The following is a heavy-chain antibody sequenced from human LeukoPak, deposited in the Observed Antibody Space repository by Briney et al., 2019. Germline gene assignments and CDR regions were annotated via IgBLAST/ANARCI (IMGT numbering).Heavy chain of an antibody. CDR1: GGSISSYY. D-gene: IGHD3-22*01. CDR3: ARVYDSSGYYAYWYFDL. V-gene: IGHV4-59*01. J-gene: IGHJ2*01. CDR2: IYYSGST. Sequence: SETLSLTCTVSGGSISSYYWSWLRQPQGKGLGWGGYIYYSGSTNYNPSLKSRFTISVDTSKNQFSLKLSSVTAADTAVYYCARVYDSSGYYAYWYFDLSGPGTLVTVSS.